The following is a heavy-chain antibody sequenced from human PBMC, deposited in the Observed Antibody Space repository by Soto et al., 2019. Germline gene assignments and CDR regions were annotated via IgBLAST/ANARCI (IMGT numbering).Heavy chain of an antibody. CDR3: ARGAQLWVPNFDY. J-gene: IGHJ4*02. Sequence: ASVKVSCKFSGYTFTGYFLHWVRQAPGQGLEWMGWINPNNGGTNYAQKFQGRVTMTRETSISTAYMELNRLKSDDTAVFYCARGAQLWVPNFDYWGQGTRVTVSS. CDR2: INPNNGGT. D-gene: IGHD5-18*01. V-gene: IGHV1-2*02. CDR1: GYTFTGYF.